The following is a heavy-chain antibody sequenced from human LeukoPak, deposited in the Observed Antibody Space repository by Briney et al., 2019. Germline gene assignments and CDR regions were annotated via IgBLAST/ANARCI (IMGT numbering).Heavy chain of an antibody. D-gene: IGHD6-13*01. CDR1: GGSISSTSYW. V-gene: IGHV4-39*01. CDR2: MYYSGST. J-gene: IGHJ4*02. Sequence: KPSETLSLTCTVSGGSISSTSYWSGWLRQPPGKGLEWIGSMYYSGSTYYNPSLKSRVTISVDTSNHQSSLKLSRVSDAVTSVYYCASAVTSSWYGEAFDYWGQGTLVTVSS. CDR3: ASAVTSSWYGEAFDY.